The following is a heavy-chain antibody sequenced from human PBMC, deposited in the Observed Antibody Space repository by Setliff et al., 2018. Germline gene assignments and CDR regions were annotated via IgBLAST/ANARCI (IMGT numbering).Heavy chain of an antibody. J-gene: IGHJ6*03. CDR1: GGTFSNYG. V-gene: IGHV1-69*05. D-gene: IGHD2-15*01. Sequence: ASVKVSCKASGGTFSNYGVSWVRQAPGQGLEWMGGTIPLFGTTDYAQKFHGRVTIITDESTSTAYMELSRLTSDDTAVYYCASEGVDTRSSTDYRYYMDVWGQGTTVTVSS. CDR3: ASEGVDTRSSTDYRYYMDV. CDR2: TIPLFGTT.